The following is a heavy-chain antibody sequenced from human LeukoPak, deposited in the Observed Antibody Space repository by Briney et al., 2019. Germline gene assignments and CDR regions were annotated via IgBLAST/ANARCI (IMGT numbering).Heavy chain of an antibody. J-gene: IGHJ6*03. CDR3: AREGMVRGVIIGAYYYYMDV. CDR2: ISWDGGTT. Sequence: GGSLRLSCAASGFTFDDYAMYWVRQTPGKGLEWVSLISWDGGTTYYADSVKGRFTISRDNSKNSLYLQMNGLKTEDTALYYCAREGMVRGVIIGAYYYYMDVWGKGTTVTVSS. V-gene: IGHV3-43D*03. CDR1: GFTFDDYA. D-gene: IGHD3-10*01.